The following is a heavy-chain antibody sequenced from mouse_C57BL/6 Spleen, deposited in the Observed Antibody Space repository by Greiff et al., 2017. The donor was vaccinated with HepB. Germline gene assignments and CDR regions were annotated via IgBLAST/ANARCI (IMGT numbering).Heavy chain of an antibody. CDR3: ARARIYYYAMDY. J-gene: IGHJ4*01. CDR2: INPSNGGT. V-gene: IGHV1-53*01. Sequence: QVQLKQPGTELVKPGASVKLSCKASGYTFTSYWMHWVKQRPGQGLEWIGNINPSNGGTNYNEKFKGKATLTVDKAYSTAYMQLSSLTSEDSAVYYCARARIYYYAMDYWGQGTSVTVSS. CDR1: GYTFTSYW.